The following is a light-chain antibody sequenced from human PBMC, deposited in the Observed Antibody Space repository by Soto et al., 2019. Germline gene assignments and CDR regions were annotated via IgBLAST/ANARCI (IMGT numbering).Light chain of an antibody. V-gene: IGKV3-15*01. CDR1: QSVGSN. CDR3: QQYSNWPLLS. Sequence: EVVLTQSLATLSVSPGAGATLSCRASQSVGSNLAWYQQKPGQTPRVLIYGASTRAIGIPARFSGSGFGTEFTLTISSLQSEDFVVYYCQQYSNWPLLSFGGGTKVEIK. CDR2: GAS. J-gene: IGKJ4*01.